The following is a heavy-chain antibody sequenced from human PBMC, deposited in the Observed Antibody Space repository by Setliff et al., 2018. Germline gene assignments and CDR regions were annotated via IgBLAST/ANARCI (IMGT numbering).Heavy chain of an antibody. V-gene: IGHV3-48*01. CDR3: ARVEGVPAPYYMDV. CDR1: GFTFSSYS. Sequence: PGGSLSLSCAASGFTFSSYSMNWVRQAPGKGLEWVSYISSSSSTIYYADSVKGRFTISRDNAKNSLYLQMNSLRAEDTAVYYCARVEGVPAPYYMDVWGKGTTVTVSS. D-gene: IGHD2-2*01. J-gene: IGHJ6*03. CDR2: ISSSSSTI.